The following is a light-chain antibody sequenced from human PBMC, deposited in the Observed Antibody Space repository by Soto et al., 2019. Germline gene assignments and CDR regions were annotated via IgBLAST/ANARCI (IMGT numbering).Light chain of an antibody. CDR1: SSNIGNNY. CDR2: DSN. CDR3: GAWDGSLRLYL. V-gene: IGLV1-51*01. J-gene: IGLJ1*01. Sequence: QSVLTQPPSVSAAPGQTVTISCSGSSSNIGNNYVSWYQQLPGAAPKLLIYDSNKRPSGISERFSASKSGTSATLGITGLQTGDEADYYCGAWDGSLRLYLFGTGTKLTVL.